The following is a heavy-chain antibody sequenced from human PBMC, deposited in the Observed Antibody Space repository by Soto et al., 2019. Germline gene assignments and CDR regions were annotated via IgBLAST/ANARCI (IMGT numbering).Heavy chain of an antibody. J-gene: IGHJ4*02. Sequence: SETLSLTCTVSGGSVSSGSYYWSWIRQPPGKGLEWIAYIHYSGSTNYNPSLKSRVFISTDTSKNQFSLKLSSVTAADTAVYYCAKIPPGYSYGYFYFDYWGQGTLVTVSS. CDR2: IHYSGST. CDR3: AKIPPGYSYGYFYFDY. D-gene: IGHD5-18*01. CDR1: GGSVSSGSYY. V-gene: IGHV4-61*01.